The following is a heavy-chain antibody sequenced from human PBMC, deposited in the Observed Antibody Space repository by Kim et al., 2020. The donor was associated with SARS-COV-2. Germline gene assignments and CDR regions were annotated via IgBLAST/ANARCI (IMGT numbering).Heavy chain of an antibody. V-gene: IGHV4-34*01. CDR3: ARVSIFGVVIKRHWYFDL. Sequence: KSRVTISVDTSKNQFSLKLSSVTAADTAVYYCARVSIFGVVIKRHWYFDLWGRGTLVTVSS. J-gene: IGHJ2*01. D-gene: IGHD3-3*01.